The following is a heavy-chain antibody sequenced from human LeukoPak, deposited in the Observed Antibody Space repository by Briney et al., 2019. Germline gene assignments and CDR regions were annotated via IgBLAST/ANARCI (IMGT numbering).Heavy chain of an antibody. D-gene: IGHD3-16*02. J-gene: IGHJ4*02. V-gene: IGHV1-2*02. CDR3: ARDLEITFGGVIATIFDY. CDR2: INPNSGGT. Sequence: ASVKVSCKASGYTFTGYYMHWVRQAPGQGLEWMGWINPNSGGTNYTQKFQGRVTMTRDTSISTAYMELCRLRSDDTAVYYCARDLEITFGGVIATIFDYWGQGTLVTVSS. CDR1: GYTFTGYY.